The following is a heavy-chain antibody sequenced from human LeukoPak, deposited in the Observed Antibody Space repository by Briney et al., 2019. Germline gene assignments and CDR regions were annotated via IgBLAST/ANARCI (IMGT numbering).Heavy chain of an antibody. J-gene: IGHJ4*02. D-gene: IGHD6-6*01. Sequence: SETLSLTCTVSGGSISSYYWSWIRQPPGKGLEWIGYIYTSGSTNYNPPLESRVTISVDTSKKHFSLKLSSVTSRDTAVYFRASRGGAALGFDYWGQGTLVTVSS. CDR2: IYTSGST. CDR1: GGSISSYY. V-gene: IGHV4-4*09. CDR3: ASRGGAALGFDY.